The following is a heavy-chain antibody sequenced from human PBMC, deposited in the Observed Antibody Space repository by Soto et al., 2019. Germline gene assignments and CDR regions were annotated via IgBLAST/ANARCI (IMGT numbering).Heavy chain of an antibody. Sequence: ASVKVSCKASGYTFTSYAMHWVRQAPGQRLEWMGWINAGNGNTKYSQKFQGRVTITRDTSASTAYMELSSLRSEDTAVYYCARGGFISYYFDYWGQGTLVTVSS. CDR2: INAGNGNT. J-gene: IGHJ4*02. V-gene: IGHV1-3*01. D-gene: IGHD3-22*01. CDR1: GYTFTSYA. CDR3: ARGGFISYYFDY.